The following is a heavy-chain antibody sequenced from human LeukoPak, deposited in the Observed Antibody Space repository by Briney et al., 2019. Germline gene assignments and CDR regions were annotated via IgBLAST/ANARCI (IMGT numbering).Heavy chain of an antibody. CDR3: AKVVNYDFWSGYFDY. CDR1: GFSFGNYA. J-gene: IGHJ4*02. D-gene: IGHD3-3*01. Sequence: GGSLRLSCAASGFSFGNYAMSWVRQAPGKGLEWVSSIGGSGDGTYYADSVRGRFTTSRDNSKNTLYLQMNSLRAEDTAVYYCAKVVNYDFWSGYFDYWGQGTLVTVSS. V-gene: IGHV3-23*01. CDR2: IGGSGDGT.